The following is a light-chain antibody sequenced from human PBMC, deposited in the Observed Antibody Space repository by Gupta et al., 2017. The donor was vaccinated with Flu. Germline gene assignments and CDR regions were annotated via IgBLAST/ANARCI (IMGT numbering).Light chain of an antibody. CDR3: AAWDDSLNAYV. J-gene: IGLJ1*01. V-gene: IGLV1-44*01. CDR2: SND. Sequence: RVSISWTGSNTNTGSNSVNWHQQPPGTAPKLRVYSNDQRPAGAPDRFSGSKSGTSAPLAISGLQSDDEGDYYCAAWDDSLNAYVFGTGTKVTVL. CDR1: NTNTGSNS.